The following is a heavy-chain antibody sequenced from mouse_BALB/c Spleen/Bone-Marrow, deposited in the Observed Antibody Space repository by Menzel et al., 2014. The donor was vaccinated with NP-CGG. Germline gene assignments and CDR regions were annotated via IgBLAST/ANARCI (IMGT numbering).Heavy chain of an antibody. V-gene: IGHV1-69*01. CDR3: ARGGHDFSLDY. CDR2: IDXSDSYI. D-gene: IGHD2-4*01. CDR1: GYTFTDXW. Sequence: QVQLQQSGAEFVMPGASVKMSCKASGYTFTDXWXHWVXQRPXXGXEWIXAIDXSDSYINYTQKFKGKASLTVDASSSTAYMHLSSLTSDDSAVYYCARGGHDFSLDYWGQGTSVIVSS. J-gene: IGHJ4*01.